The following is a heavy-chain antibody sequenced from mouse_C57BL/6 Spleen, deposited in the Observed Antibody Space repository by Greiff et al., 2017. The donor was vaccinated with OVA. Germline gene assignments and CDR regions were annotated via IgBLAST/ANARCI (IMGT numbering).Heavy chain of an antibody. V-gene: IGHV2-4*01. J-gene: IGHJ4*01. CDR2: IWSGGST. CDR1: GFSLTSYG. Sequence: QVQLQQSGPGLVQPSQSLSITCTVSGFSLTSYGVHWVRQPPGKGLEWLGVIWSGGSTDYNAAFISRLSISKDNSKSQVFFKMNSLQADDTAIYYCAKMVTTGYYAMDYWGQGTSVTVSS. D-gene: IGHD2-2*01. CDR3: AKMVTTGYYAMDY.